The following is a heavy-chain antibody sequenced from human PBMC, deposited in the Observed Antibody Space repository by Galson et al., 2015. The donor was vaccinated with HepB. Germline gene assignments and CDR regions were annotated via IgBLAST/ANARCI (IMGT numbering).Heavy chain of an antibody. CDR3: ATSKGSGTYDY. CDR2: IITIFGIA. CDR1: GGTFSSYG. D-gene: IGHD3-10*01. Sequence: SVKVSCKASGGTFSSYGISWVRQAPGQGLEYMGGIITIFGIAKYAQKFQGRVTITADKSTSTVYMELSSLRSEDTAVYYCATSKGSGTYDYWGQGTLVTVSS. V-gene: IGHV1-69*10. J-gene: IGHJ4*02.